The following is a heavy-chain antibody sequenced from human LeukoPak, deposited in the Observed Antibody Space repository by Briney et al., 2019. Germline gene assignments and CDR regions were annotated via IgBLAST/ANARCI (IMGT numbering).Heavy chain of an antibody. CDR1: GFTVSSNY. CDR3: ARAPRNVVVVAATTGFDY. D-gene: IGHD2-15*01. Sequence: GGSLRLSCAASGFTVSSNYMSWVRQAPGKGLEWVSVIYSGGSTYYADSVKGRFTISRDNSKNTLYLQMNSLRAEDTAVYYCARAPRNVVVVAATTGFDYWGQGTLVTVSS. V-gene: IGHV3-66*01. CDR2: IYSGGST. J-gene: IGHJ4*02.